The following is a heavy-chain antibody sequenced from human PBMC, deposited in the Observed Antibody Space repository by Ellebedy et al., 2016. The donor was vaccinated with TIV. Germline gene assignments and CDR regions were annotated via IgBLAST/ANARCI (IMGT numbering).Heavy chain of an antibody. V-gene: IGHV1-46*01. Sequence: AASVKVSCKASGYTFTSYYMHWARQAPGQGLEWMGIINPSGGSTSCAQKFQGRVTMTSDTSTSTVYMELSSLRSEDTAVYYCASPRTHGRGRVYYYGMDVWGQGTTVTVSS. CDR1: GYTFTSYY. J-gene: IGHJ6*02. CDR3: ASPRTHGRGRVYYYGMDV. CDR2: INPSGGST. D-gene: IGHD3-16*01.